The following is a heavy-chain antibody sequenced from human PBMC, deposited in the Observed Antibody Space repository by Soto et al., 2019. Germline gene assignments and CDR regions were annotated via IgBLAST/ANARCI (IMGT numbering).Heavy chain of an antibody. CDR3: AKVLRYFDWLAGDYFDY. V-gene: IGHV3-23*01. CDR2: ISGSGGST. CDR1: GFTFSSYG. Sequence: GGSLRLSCAASGFTFSSYGMHWVRQAPGKGLEWVSAISGSGGSTYYADSVKGRFTISRDNSKNTLYLQMNSMRVEDTAIYYCAKVLRYFDWLAGDYFDYWGQGTPVTVSS. J-gene: IGHJ4*02. D-gene: IGHD3-9*01.